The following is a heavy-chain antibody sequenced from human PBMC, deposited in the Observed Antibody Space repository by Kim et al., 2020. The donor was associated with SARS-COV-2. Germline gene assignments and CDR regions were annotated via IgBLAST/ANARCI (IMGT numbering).Heavy chain of an antibody. CDR3: AREGWLRSYYMDV. V-gene: IGHV1-18*01. J-gene: IGHJ6*03. Sequence: AQKLQGRVTMTTDTSTSTAYMELRSLRSDDTAVYYCAREGWLRSYYMDVWGKGTTVTVSS. D-gene: IGHD5-12*01.